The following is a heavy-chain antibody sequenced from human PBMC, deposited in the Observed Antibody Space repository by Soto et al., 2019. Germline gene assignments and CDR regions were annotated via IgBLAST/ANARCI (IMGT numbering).Heavy chain of an antibody. CDR1: GFTFSSYS. CDR2: ISSSGSTI. D-gene: IGHD2-8*01. CDR3: ARDLRMVYAIDFDY. J-gene: IGHJ4*02. Sequence: EVQLVESGGGLVQPGGSLRLSCAASGFTFSSYSMNWVRQAPGKGLEWVSYISSSGSTIYYADSVKGRFTISRDNAQNSLYLQMNSLRDEDTAVYYCARDLRMVYAIDFDYWGQGTLVTVSS. V-gene: IGHV3-48*02.